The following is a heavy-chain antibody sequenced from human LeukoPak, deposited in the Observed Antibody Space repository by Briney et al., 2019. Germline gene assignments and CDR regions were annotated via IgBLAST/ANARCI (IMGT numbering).Heavy chain of an antibody. V-gene: IGHV4-61*01. J-gene: IGHJ4*02. Sequence: PSETLSLTCTVSGGSVSSGSYYWSWIRQPPGKGLEWIGYIYYSGSTNYNPSLKSRVTISVDTSKNQFSLKLSSVTAADTAVYYCARDVDWGQGTLVTVSS. CDR1: GGSVSSGSYY. CDR2: IYYSGST. CDR3: ARDVD.